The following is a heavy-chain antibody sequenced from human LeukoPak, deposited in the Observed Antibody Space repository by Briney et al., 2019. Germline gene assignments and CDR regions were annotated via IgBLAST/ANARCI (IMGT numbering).Heavy chain of an antibody. CDR2: IKHDGSED. V-gene: IGHV3-7*03. D-gene: IGHD5-24*01. CDR3: AMKAVPRPRLHDAFDF. Sequence: PGGSLRLSCAASGFTFSNYWMTWVRQAPGKGLEWVANIKHDGSEDYYLDSVKGRFTISRDNAKSSMWLQMDSLRADDTAVYYCAMKAVPRPRLHDAFDFWGQGTVVSVSS. CDR1: GFTFSNYW. J-gene: IGHJ3*01.